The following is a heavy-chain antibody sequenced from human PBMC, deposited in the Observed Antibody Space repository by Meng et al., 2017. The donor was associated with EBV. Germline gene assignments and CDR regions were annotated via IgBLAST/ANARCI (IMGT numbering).Heavy chain of an antibody. CDR2: IYDGGTT. D-gene: IGHD2-2*01. V-gene: IGHV4-61*01. J-gene: IGHJ4*02. Sequence: QVQLKAAGPGLVKPSATLSLTGSASGASVSGGTFHWSWIRQPPGKELQWIGYIYDGGTTIYNPSLKSRVTIFLDTSRNQFSLGLRSVTTADTAVYYCAKSSSSTPGVVDSWGQGTLVTVSS. CDR3: AKSSSSTPGVVDS. CDR1: GASVSGGTFH.